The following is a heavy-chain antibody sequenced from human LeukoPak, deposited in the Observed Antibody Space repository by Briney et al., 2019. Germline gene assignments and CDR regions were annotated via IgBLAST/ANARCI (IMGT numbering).Heavy chain of an antibody. CDR3: ARGLIAAREYYLDS. CDR1: GDSFSSVTDY. V-gene: IGHV4-39*07. J-gene: IGHJ4*02. Sequence: PSETLSLTCTVSGDSFSSVTDYWAWIRQPPGKGLEWIASGDYSGSTYYNPSLKSRVTISVDTSKNQFSLKLSSVTAADTGVYYCARGLIAAREYYLDSWGQGTLVTVSS. D-gene: IGHD6-6*01. CDR2: GDYSGST.